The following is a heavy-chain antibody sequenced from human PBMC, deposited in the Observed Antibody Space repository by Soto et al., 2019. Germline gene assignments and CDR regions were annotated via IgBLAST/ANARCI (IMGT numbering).Heavy chain of an antibody. CDR3: ARVRGGNYYYYYGMDV. D-gene: IGHD1-7*01. V-gene: IGHV4-34*01. Sequence: SETLSLTCAVYGGSFSGYYWSWIRQPPGKGLEWIGEINHSGSTNYNPSLKSRVTISVDTSKNQFSLKLSSVTAADTAVYYCARVRGGNYYYYYGMDVWGQGTTVTVSS. CDR1: GGSFSGYY. J-gene: IGHJ6*02. CDR2: INHSGST.